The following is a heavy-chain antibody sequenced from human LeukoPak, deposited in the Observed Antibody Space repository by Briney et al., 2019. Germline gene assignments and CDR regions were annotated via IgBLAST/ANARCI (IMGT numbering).Heavy chain of an antibody. Sequence: PSETLSLTCAVYGASFSGYYWTWIRQTPGEGLEWIGETYHNGSTDYNPSLKSRVTISVDTSKNQFSLKVTSVTAADTAVYFCARARMDCSGGSCYSSYSDYWGRGTLVTVSS. D-gene: IGHD2-15*01. V-gene: IGHV4-34*01. CDR2: TYHNGST. CDR3: ARARMDCSGGSCYSSYSDY. CDR1: GASFSGYY. J-gene: IGHJ4*02.